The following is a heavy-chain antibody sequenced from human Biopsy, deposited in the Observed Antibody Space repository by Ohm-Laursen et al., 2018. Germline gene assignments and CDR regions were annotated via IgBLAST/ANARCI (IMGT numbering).Heavy chain of an antibody. D-gene: IGHD2-2*01. Sequence: SLGLSCSASGFIFSDYYMSWIRQAPGKGLEWVSTISSSSDNIYYVDSVKSRFTISRDNAKNSLYLQMNSLRAEDTAVYYCATEVVPAGIGGHWLDPWGQGTLVTVSS. V-gene: IGHV3-11*01. CDR1: GFIFSDYY. J-gene: IGHJ5*02. CDR2: ISSSSDNI. CDR3: ATEVVPAGIGGHWLDP.